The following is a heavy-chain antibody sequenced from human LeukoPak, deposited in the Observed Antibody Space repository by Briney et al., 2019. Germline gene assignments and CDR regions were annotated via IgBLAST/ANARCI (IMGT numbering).Heavy chain of an antibody. D-gene: IGHD4-23*01. CDR2: INHNGNVN. CDR3: RCRWDY. Sequence: GGSLRLSCAASGFTFSSYWMNWARQAPGKGLEWVASINHNGNVNYYVDSVKGRFTISRDNANNPLYLQMNSLRAEDTAVHYCRCRWDYWGQGTLVTVSS. V-gene: IGHV3-7*01. CDR1: GFTFSSYW. J-gene: IGHJ4*02.